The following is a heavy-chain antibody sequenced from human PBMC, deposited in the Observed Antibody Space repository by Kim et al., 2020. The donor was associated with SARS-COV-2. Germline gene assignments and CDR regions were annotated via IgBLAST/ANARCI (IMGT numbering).Heavy chain of an antibody. V-gene: IGHV3-23*01. Sequence: GGSLRLSCAASGFTFSSYAMSWVRQAPGKGLEWVSAISGSGGSTYYADSVKGRFTISRDNSKNTLYLQMNSLRAEDTAVYYCATNSEDYGDYGELVDYWGQGTLVTVSS. J-gene: IGHJ4*02. CDR1: GFTFSSYA. D-gene: IGHD4-17*01. CDR2: ISGSGGST. CDR3: ATNSEDYGDYGELVDY.